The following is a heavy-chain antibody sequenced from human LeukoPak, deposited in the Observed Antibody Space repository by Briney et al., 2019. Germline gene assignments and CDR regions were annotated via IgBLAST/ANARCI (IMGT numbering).Heavy chain of an antibody. J-gene: IGHJ1*01. CDR2: IIPIFGTA. CDR3: ARVGLAVAGTGYFQH. CDR1: GGTFSSYA. D-gene: IGHD6-19*01. V-gene: IGHV1-69*01. Sequence: VSCKASGGTFSSYAISWVRQAPGQGLEWMGGIIPIFGTANYAQKFQGRVTITADESTSTAYMELSSLRSEDTAVYYCARVGLAVAGTGYFQHWGQGTLVTVSS.